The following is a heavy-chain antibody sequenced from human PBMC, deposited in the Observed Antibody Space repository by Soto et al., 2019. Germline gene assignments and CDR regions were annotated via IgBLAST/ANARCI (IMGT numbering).Heavy chain of an antibody. Sequence: QVQLQQWGAGLLKPSETLSLTCAVYGGSFSGYYWSWIRQPPGKGLEWIGEINHSGSTNYNPSLKRRVTISVSTSRTQFSVKVSHVTAADTDVYYWGRGWLAGGWSDPGGQGTRVTV. J-gene: IGHJ5*02. CDR1: GGSFSGYY. CDR3: GRGWLAGGWSDP. CDR2: INHSGST. D-gene: IGHD3-10*01. V-gene: IGHV4-34*01.